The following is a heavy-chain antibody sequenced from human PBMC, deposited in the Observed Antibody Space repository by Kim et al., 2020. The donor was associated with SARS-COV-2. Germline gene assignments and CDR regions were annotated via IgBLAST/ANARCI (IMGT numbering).Heavy chain of an antibody. CDR1: GFTFSSYA. V-gene: IGHV3-23*01. J-gene: IGHJ4*02. D-gene: IGHD2-15*01. Sequence: GGSLRLSCAASGFTFSSYAMSWVRQAPGKGLEWVSAISGSGGSTYYADSVKGRFTISRDNSKNTLYLQMNSLRAEDTAVYYCAGGYCSGGSCQGPLDYWGQGTLVTVSS. CDR3: AGGYCSGGSCQGPLDY. CDR2: ISGSGGST.